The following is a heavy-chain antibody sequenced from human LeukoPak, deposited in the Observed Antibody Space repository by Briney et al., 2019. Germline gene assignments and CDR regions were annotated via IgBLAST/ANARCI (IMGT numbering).Heavy chain of an antibody. CDR3: ARDQQYSSASRVDY. CDR2: NHTSWST. V-gene: IGHV4-4*07. D-gene: IGHD6-6*01. CDR1: GGSISSYY. J-gene: IGHJ4*02. Sequence: SETLSLTCTVSGGSISSYYWSWIRQPAGKGLEWIGRNHTSWSTNYNPSLKSRVTISVDKSKNPFSLKLSSVTGADTAVYYCARDQQYSSASRVDYWGQGTLVTVSS.